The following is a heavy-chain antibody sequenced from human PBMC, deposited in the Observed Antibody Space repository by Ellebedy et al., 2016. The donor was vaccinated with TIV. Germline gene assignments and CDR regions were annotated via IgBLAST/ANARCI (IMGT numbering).Heavy chain of an antibody. CDR1: GYTFTGYY. CDR2: IIPILGIA. J-gene: IGHJ4*02. CDR3: ARAIFGVVIDG. D-gene: IGHD3-3*01. V-gene: IGHV1-69*04. Sequence: AASVKVSCKASGYTFTGYYMHWVRQAPGQGLEWMGRIIPILGIANYAQKFQGRVTITADKSTSTAYMELSSLRSEDTAVYYCARAIFGVVIDGWGQGTLVTVSS.